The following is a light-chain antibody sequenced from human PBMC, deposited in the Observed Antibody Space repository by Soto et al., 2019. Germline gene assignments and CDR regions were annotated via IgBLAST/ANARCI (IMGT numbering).Light chain of an antibody. V-gene: IGLV2-23*01. CDR2: EGS. J-gene: IGLJ3*02. Sequence: QSVLTQPASVSGSPGQSITISCTGTISDVGSYDLVSWYQQHPGKAPKLMIYEGSKRPSGVSSRFSGSKSGNTASLTFSGLQAEDEADYYCCSYAGSSTSWVFGGGTKLTVL. CDR3: CSYAGSSTSWV. CDR1: ISDVGSYDL.